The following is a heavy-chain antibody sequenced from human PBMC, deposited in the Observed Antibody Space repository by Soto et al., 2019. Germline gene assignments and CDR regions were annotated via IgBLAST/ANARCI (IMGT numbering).Heavy chain of an antibody. Sequence: QVQLVESGGGVVQPGRSLRLSCAASGFTFSNYGMHWVRQAPGKGLEWVAVISSDGSNKYYADSVKGRFTISRDNSKNTLYLQMNSLRADDTAVYYCAKDRARRVAASDYWGQGTLVTVSS. CDR1: GFTFSNYG. J-gene: IGHJ4*02. V-gene: IGHV3-30*18. D-gene: IGHD2-15*01. CDR3: AKDRARRVAASDY. CDR2: ISSDGSNK.